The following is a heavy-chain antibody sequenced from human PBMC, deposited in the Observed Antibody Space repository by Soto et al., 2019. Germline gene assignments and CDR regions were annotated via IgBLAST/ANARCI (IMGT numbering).Heavy chain of an antibody. CDR3: SRSPDSSGYYPRRYYYGMDV. Sequence: PSETLSLTCAVSGGSISSSNCWSWVRQPPGKELEWIGEIYHSGSTNYNPSLKSRVTISVDKSKNQFSLKLSSVTAADTAVYYCSRSPDSSGYYPRRYYYGMDVWGQGTTVTVS. CDR2: IYHSGST. V-gene: IGHV4-4*02. CDR1: GGSISSSNC. D-gene: IGHD3-22*01. J-gene: IGHJ6*02.